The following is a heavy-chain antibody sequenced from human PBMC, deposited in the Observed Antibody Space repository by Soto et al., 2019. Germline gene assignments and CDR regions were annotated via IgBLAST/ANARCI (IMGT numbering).Heavy chain of an antibody. CDR2: ISYSGST. J-gene: IGHJ6*02. D-gene: IGHD3-3*01. V-gene: IGHV4-30-4*01. CDR1: GGSISSGEYY. Sequence: PSETLSLTCTVSGGSISSGEYYWTWIRQPPGKGLEWIGYISYSGSTHYSPSLKSRVSITVDTSKNQFSLNLASVSAEDTAVYYCARTSLTIFGPSNDYYGMGVWGLGTKVT. CDR3: ARTSLTIFGPSNDYYGMGV.